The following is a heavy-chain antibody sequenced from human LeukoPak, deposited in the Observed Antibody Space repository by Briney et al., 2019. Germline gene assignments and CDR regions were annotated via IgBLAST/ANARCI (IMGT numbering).Heavy chain of an antibody. Sequence: SETLSLTCTVSGGSISSYYWSWIRQPPGKGLEWIGYIYYSGSTNYNPSLKSRVTISVDTSKNQFSLQVNSVTPEDTAMYYCARGGEGRTLWFGDHDAFDIWGQGTMVTVSS. CDR2: IYYSGST. D-gene: IGHD3-10*01. J-gene: IGHJ3*02. CDR1: GGSISSYY. CDR3: ARGGEGRTLWFGDHDAFDI. V-gene: IGHV4-59*12.